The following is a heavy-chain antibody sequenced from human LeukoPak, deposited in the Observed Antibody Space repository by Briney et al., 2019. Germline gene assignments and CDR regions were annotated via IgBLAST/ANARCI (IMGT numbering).Heavy chain of an antibody. V-gene: IGHV1-8*03. Sequence: ASVKVSCKASGYTFTSYDINWVRQATGQGLEWMGWMNPNSGNTGYAQKFQGRVTITRNTSISTAYMELSSLRSEDTAVYYCAVAAATGREYFQHWGLGTLVTVSS. CDR3: AVAAATGREYFQH. CDR1: GYTFTSYD. CDR2: MNPNSGNT. D-gene: IGHD6-13*01. J-gene: IGHJ1*01.